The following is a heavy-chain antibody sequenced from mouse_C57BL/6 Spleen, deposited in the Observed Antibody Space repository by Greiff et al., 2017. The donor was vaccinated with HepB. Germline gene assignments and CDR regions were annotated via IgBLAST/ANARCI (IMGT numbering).Heavy chain of an antibody. CDR2: IDPSDSET. V-gene: IGHV1-52*01. Sequence: QVQLQQPGAELVRPGSSVKLSCKASGYTFTSYWMHWVKQRPIQGLEWIGNIDPSDSETHYNQKFKDKAKLTVDKSSSTAYMQLSSLTSEASAVYYCARAGRQLRLRDAMDYWGQGTSVTVSS. CDR1: GYTFTSYW. CDR3: ARAGRQLRLRDAMDY. D-gene: IGHD3-2*02. J-gene: IGHJ4*01.